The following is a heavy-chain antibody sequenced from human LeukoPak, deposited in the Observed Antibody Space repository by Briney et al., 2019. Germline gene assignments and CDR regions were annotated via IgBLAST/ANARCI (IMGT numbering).Heavy chain of an antibody. J-gene: IGHJ4*02. Sequence: PGRSLRLSCAASGFTFSSYAMHWVRQAPGKGLEWVAVISYDGSNKYYADSVKGRFTISRDNSKNTLYLQMNSLRAEDTAVYYCARGGLLLQYYFDYWGQGTLVTVSS. CDR1: GFTFSSYA. D-gene: IGHD3-22*01. CDR3: ARGGLLLQYYFDY. V-gene: IGHV3-30-3*01. CDR2: ISYDGSNK.